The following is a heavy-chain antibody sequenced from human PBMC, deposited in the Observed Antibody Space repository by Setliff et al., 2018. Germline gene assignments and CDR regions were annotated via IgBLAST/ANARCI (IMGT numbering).Heavy chain of an antibody. D-gene: IGHD4-4*01. Sequence: PSETLSLTCSVSDDSIYSDYYFWGWIRQPPGKGLEWIGTISSSGTSKYNSSLEGRATLSIDVPERQFALRLSSVTDADTAVYFCAREGRWDYSYPIYWGQGIRVTVSS. J-gene: IGHJ4*02. V-gene: IGHV4-39*01. CDR1: DDSIYSDYYF. CDR3: AREGRWDYSYPIY. CDR2: ISSSGTS.